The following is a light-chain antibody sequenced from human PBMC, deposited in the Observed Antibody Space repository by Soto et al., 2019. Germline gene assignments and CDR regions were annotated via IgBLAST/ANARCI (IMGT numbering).Light chain of an antibody. CDR1: QSISRY. J-gene: IGKJ4*01. CDR2: DAS. V-gene: IGKV3-11*01. CDR3: EQRLSWPPLT. Sequence: EIVLTQSPATLSLSPGERATLSCRASQSISRYLAWYQQKPGQAPRLLIHDASNRTTGIPARFSGSGSETDFTLTISSLEPEDFAGYYCEQRLSWPPLTFGGGTKVENK.